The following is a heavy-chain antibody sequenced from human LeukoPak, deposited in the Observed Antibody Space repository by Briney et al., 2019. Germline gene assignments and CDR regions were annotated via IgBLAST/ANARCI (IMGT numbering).Heavy chain of an antibody. CDR3: ARDPTGNNWFDP. CDR1: GGSITSSY. J-gene: IGHJ5*02. V-gene: IGHV4-59*01. D-gene: IGHD3-10*01. CDR2: IYYSGST. Sequence: SETLSLTCTVSGGSITSSYWSWIRQPPGKGLEWIGYIYYSGSTNYNPSLKSRVTISVDTSKNQFSLKLSSVTAADTALYYCARDPTGNNWFDPWGQGTLVTVSS.